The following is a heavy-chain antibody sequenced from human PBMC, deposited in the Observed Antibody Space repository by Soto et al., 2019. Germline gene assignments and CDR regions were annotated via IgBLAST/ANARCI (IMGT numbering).Heavy chain of an antibody. CDR3: MLGSWSGETFDI. D-gene: IGHD6-13*01. V-gene: IGHV1-69*02. J-gene: IGHJ3*02. CDR2: ILPMLDIT. CDR1: GGTFSSYT. Sequence: QVQLVQSGAEVKKPGSSVKVSCKASGGTFSSYTIIWVRQAPGQGLEWMGRILPMLDITNSAQRFQGRVTITADKSTSTAYLELNSLRSEDTAVYYCMLGSWSGETFDIWGRGTMVTVSS.